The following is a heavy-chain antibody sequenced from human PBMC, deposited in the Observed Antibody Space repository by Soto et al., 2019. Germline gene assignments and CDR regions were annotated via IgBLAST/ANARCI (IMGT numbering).Heavy chain of an antibody. D-gene: IGHD2-15*01. J-gene: IGHJ4*02. Sequence: ASVKVSCKASGGTFSTYTITWVRQAPGQGLEWMGRIIPIIGIINYAQKFQGRVTISADKFTGTAYMELTGLRSDDTAVYYCASHTPAISISDHWGQGTLVTVSS. CDR1: GGTFSTYT. V-gene: IGHV1-69*02. CDR2: IIPIIGII. CDR3: ASHTPAISISDH.